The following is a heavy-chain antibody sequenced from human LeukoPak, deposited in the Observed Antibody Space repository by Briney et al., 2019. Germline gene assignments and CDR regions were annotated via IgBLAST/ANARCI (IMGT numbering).Heavy chain of an antibody. V-gene: IGHV3-30*18. CDR2: ISYDGSNK. D-gene: IGHD3-22*01. CDR3: AKDRYYYDSSGILGY. Sequence: PGRSLRLSCAASGFTFSSYGMHWVRQAPGKGLEWVAVISYDGSNKYYADSVKGRFTISRDNSKNTLYLQMNSLRAEDTAVYYCAKDRYYYDSSGILGYWGQGTLVTVSS. J-gene: IGHJ4*02. CDR1: GFTFSSYG.